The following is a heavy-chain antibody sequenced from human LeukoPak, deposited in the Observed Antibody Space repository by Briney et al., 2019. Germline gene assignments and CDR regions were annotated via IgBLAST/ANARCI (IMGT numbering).Heavy chain of an antibody. V-gene: IGHV1-69*05. D-gene: IGHD2-15*01. CDR3: AGGYCSGGSCYVLSY. J-gene: IGHJ4*02. CDR2: IIPIFGTA. Sequence: ASVKVSCKASGGTFSSYAISWVRQAPGQGLEWMGRIIPIFGTANYAQKFQGRVTITTDESTSTAYMELSSLRSEDTAVYYCAGGYCSGGSCYVLSYWGQGTLVTVSS. CDR1: GGTFSSYA.